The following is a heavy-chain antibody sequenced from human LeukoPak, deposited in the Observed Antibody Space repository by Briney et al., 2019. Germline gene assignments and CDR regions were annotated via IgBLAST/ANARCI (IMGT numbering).Heavy chain of an antibody. CDR3: ARESSSSPEYNWFDP. J-gene: IGHJ5*02. D-gene: IGHD6-6*01. CDR2: MSPNSGDT. Sequence: ASVKVSCKASGYTFTSYDFNWVRQATGQRPEWMGWMSPNSGDTGYAQKFQDRVTMTRNTSISTAYMELSSLRSDDTAVYYCARESSSSPEYNWFDPWGQGTLVTVSS. V-gene: IGHV1-8*01. CDR1: GYTFTSYD.